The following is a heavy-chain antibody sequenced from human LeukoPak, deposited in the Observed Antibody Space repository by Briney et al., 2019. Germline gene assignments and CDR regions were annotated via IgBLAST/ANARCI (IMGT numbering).Heavy chain of an antibody. J-gene: IGHJ3*02. Sequence: GRSLRLSCAASGFTFSSYGMHWVRQAPGKGLEWVAVIWYDGSNKYYADSVKGRFTISRDNSKNTLYLQVNSLRAEDTAVYYCARAKDNSGRDGFDIWGQGTMVTVSS. D-gene: IGHD6-19*01. CDR2: IWYDGSNK. V-gene: IGHV3-33*01. CDR1: GFTFSSYG. CDR3: ARAKDNSGRDGFDI.